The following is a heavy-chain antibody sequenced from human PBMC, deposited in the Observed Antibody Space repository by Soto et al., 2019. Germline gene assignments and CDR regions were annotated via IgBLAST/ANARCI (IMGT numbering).Heavy chain of an antibody. V-gene: IGHV1-18*01. CDR3: ARGRCGDY. J-gene: IGHJ4*02. Sequence: QVHLVQSGAEVKKPGASVKVSCKGSGYSFTTYGITWVRQAPGQGLEWMAWISAHNGNTNYAQKLQGRVTVTRDTSTSRADMEMRSLRSDDAAVFYCARGRCGDYWGQGAQVTAAS. CDR1: GYSFTTYG. CDR2: ISAHNGNT.